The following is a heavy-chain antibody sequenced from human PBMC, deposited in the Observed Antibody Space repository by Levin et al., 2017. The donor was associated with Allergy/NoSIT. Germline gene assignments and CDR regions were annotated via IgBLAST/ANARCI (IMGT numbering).Heavy chain of an antibody. D-gene: IGHD6-13*01. J-gene: IGHJ4*02. V-gene: IGHV4-34*01. Sequence: GSLRLSCAVYGGSFSGYYWSWIRQPPGKGLEWIGEINHSGSTNYNPSLKSRVTISVDTSKNQFSLKLSSVTAADTAVYYCARSTLKIAAPFDYWGQGTLVTVSS. CDR1: GGSFSGYY. CDR2: INHSGST. CDR3: ARSTLKIAAPFDY.